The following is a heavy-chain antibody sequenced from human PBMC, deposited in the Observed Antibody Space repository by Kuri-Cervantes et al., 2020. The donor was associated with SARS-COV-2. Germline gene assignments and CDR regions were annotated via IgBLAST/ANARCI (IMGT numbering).Heavy chain of an antibody. CDR3: ARGSLRSSTSCSPFDI. D-gene: IGHD2-2*01. CDR1: GGSISSSSYY. V-gene: IGHV4-39*07. CDR2: IYYSGST. J-gene: IGHJ3*02. Sequence: ETLSLTCTVSGGSISSSSYYWGWIRQPPGKGLEWIGSIYYSGSTYYNPSLKSRVTISVDRSKNQFSLKLSSVTAADTAVYYCARGSLRSSTSCSPFDIWGQGTMVTVSS.